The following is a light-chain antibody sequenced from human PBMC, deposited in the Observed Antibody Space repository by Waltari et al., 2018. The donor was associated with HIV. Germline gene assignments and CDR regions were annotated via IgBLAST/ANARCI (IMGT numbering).Light chain of an antibody. Sequence: DIQMTQSPSSLSASVGDRVPITCRASQSISSYLNWYQQKPGKAPKLLIYAASSLQSGVPSRFSGSGSGTDFTLSISSLQPEDFATYYCQQSYSTPPFTFGQGTKMEI. CDR1: QSISSY. CDR3: QQSYSTPPFT. CDR2: AAS. V-gene: IGKV1-39*01. J-gene: IGKJ2*01.